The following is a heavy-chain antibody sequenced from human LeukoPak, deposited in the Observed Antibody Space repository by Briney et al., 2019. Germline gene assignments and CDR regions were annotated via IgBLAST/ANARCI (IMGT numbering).Heavy chain of an antibody. CDR3: ASMNGYFEY. V-gene: IGHV3-23*01. D-gene: IGHD1-1*01. Sequence: GGSLGLSCAASGFSFANYGMAWIRQAPGKGLEWVSAITGPADRTYYADSVRGRFTISRDNSKNTLYLQMNSLRAEDTAVYYCASMNGYFEYWGQGTLVTVSS. J-gene: IGHJ4*02. CDR1: GFSFANYG. CDR2: ITGPADRT.